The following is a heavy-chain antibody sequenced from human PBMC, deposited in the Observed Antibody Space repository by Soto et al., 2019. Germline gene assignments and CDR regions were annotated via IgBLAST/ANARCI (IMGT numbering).Heavy chain of an antibody. J-gene: IGHJ5*02. Sequence: PSETLSLTCTVSGGSIRSYYWSWIRQPPGKGLEWIGYIYYSGSTNYNPSLKSRVTISVDTSKNQFSLKLSSVTAADTAVYYCARAGASMVRGVISGWFAPWGWGNLVPVSS. CDR2: IYYSGST. V-gene: IGHV4-59*01. D-gene: IGHD3-10*01. CDR3: ARAGASMVRGVISGWFAP. CDR1: GGSIRSYY.